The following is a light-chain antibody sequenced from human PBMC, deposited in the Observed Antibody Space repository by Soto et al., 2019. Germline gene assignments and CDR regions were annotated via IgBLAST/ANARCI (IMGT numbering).Light chain of an antibody. Sequence: EVVLTQSPATLSLSPGERATLSCRASQSVSTYLAWYQQQPGQAPRLLIYDASNRATGIPPRFSGSGSGTDFTLTISSLEPEDLAVYYCQHRNNWQWTFGQGTKVEIK. CDR2: DAS. J-gene: IGKJ1*01. V-gene: IGKV3-11*01. CDR1: QSVSTY. CDR3: QHRNNWQWT.